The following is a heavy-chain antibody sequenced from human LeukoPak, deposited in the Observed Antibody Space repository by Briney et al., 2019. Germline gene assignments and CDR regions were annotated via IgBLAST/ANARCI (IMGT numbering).Heavy chain of an antibody. CDR3: ARAPRAYCSTTGSCFQDY. J-gene: IGHJ4*02. CDR2: IYYSGST. V-gene: IGHV4-39*07. CDR1: GDSITSGSYY. D-gene: IGHD2-2*01. Sequence: SETLSLTCTVSGDSITSGSYYWGWIRQPPGRELEWIGSIYYSGSTNYNPSLKSRVTMSVDKSKNQFSLNLTSVTAADTTVYFCARAPRAYCSTTGSCFQDYWGQGTLVTVSS.